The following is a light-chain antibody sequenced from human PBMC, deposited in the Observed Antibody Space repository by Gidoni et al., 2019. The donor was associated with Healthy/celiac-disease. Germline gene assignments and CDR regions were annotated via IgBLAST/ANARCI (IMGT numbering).Light chain of an antibody. J-gene: IGKJ4*01. CDR3: QQRSKWHPRLT. CDR1: QSVSSY. V-gene: IGKV3D-11*02. Sequence: EIVFTQSPATLSFSPGERATLSCKASQSVSSYLAWYQHKPGQAPQPLIYAASNRATGIPARFSGSAPGTDFTLPISSLAPEDFAVYYCQQRSKWHPRLTFXGXTKVEIK. CDR2: AAS.